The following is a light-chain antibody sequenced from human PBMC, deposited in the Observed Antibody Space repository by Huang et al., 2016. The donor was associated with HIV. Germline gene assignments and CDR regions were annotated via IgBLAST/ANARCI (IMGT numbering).Light chain of an antibody. CDR3: MEALKGPYT. Sequence: DIVMIQSPLSLSVTPGEPASISCRSSQSLLHTNAYNYLDWYLQKPGQSPQLLIFLVFSRAAGGPDRLRVGGVGTRFSLNIRRVEAKVVEINYGMEALKGPYTFGHGTKLEIK. CDR2: LVF. V-gene: IGKV2-28*01. CDR1: QSLLHTNAYNY. J-gene: IGKJ2*01.